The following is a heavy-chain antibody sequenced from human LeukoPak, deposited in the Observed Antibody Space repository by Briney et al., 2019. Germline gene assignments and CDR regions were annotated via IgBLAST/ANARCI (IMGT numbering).Heavy chain of an antibody. V-gene: IGHV4-59*12. CDR2: IYYSGST. Sequence: SETLSLTCTVSGGSISSYYWSWIRQPPGKGLEWIGYIYYSGSTSYNPSLKSRVTISVDTSKNQFSLKLSSVTAADTAVYYCARDSIAVAGTPLDYWGQGTLVTVSS. CDR3: ARDSIAVAGTPLDY. J-gene: IGHJ4*02. CDR1: GGSISSYY. D-gene: IGHD6-19*01.